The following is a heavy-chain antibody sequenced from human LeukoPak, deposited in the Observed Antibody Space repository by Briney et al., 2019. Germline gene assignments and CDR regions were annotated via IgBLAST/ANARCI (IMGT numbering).Heavy chain of an antibody. V-gene: IGHV3-9*01. J-gene: IGHJ6*02. D-gene: IGHD6-19*01. Sequence: PGRSLRLSCAASGFTFDDYAMHWVRQAPGKGLEWVSGVSWNSGSIGYADSVKGRFTISRDNAKNSLYLQMNSLRAEDTALYYCAKVFPSFQWLYYYGMDVWGQGTTVTVSS. CDR1: GFTFDDYA. CDR3: AKVFPSFQWLYYYGMDV. CDR2: VSWNSGSI.